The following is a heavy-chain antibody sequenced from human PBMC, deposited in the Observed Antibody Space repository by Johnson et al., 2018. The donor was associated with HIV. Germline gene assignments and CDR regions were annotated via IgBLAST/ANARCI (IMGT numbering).Heavy chain of an antibody. V-gene: IGHV3-20*04. Sequence: VQLVESGGGLVQPGGSLRLSCAASGFTFSSSAMHWVHQAPGKGLEWVSGINWNGGSTGYAGSVKGRFTISRDNAKNSLYLQMNSLRVEDTAFYYCAREGPRITIFGVVTPSAFDIWGQGTMVIVSS. CDR3: AREGPRITIFGVVTPSAFDI. J-gene: IGHJ3*02. D-gene: IGHD3-3*01. CDR2: INWNGGST. CDR1: GFTFSSSA.